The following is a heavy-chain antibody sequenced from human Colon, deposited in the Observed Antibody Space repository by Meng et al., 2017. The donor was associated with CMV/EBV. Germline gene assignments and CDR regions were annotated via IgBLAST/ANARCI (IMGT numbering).Heavy chain of an antibody. Sequence: ASVKVSCKASGYTFSAYYVLWIRQAPGQGLECMGWMNPNSGGTMPAQKFKGRVTMTRDTSIATAYMELSRLTSDDTAVYYCVRDLKATSVITRGLYGLDIWGQGTTVTVSS. J-gene: IGHJ6*02. CDR3: VRDLKATSVITRGLYGLDI. CDR2: MNPNSGGT. CDR1: GYTFSAYY. D-gene: IGHD4-11*01. V-gene: IGHV1-2*02.